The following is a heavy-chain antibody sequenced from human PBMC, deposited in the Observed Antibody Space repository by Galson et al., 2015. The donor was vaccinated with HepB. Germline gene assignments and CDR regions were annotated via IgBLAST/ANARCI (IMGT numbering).Heavy chain of an antibody. J-gene: IGHJ5*02. CDR2: IIPIFGTA. Sequence: SVKVSCRASGGTFSSYAISWVRQAPGQGLEWMGGIIPIFGTANYAQKFQGRVTITADESTSTAYMELSSLRSEDTAVYYCARDNQDIVLMVYATSPNNWFDPWGQGTLVTVSS. D-gene: IGHD2-8*01. CDR3: ARDNQDIVLMVYATSPNNWFDP. V-gene: IGHV1-69*13. CDR1: GGTFSSYA.